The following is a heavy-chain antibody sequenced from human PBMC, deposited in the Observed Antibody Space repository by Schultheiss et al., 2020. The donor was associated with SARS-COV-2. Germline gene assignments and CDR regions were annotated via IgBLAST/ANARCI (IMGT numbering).Heavy chain of an antibody. V-gene: IGHV3-30*07. J-gene: IGHJ5*02. Sequence: GGSLRLSCAASGFTFSSYAMSWVRQAPGKGLEWVAVISYDGSNKYYADSVKGRFTISRDNSKNTLYLQMNSLRAEDTAVYYCARDWAGGRVVVAAITSDPWGQGTLVTVSS. D-gene: IGHD2-15*01. CDR2: ISYDGSNK. CDR1: GFTFSSYA. CDR3: ARDWAGGRVVVAAITSDP.